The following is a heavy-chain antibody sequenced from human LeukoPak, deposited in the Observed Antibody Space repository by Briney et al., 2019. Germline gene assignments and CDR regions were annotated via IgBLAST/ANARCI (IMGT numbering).Heavy chain of an antibody. V-gene: IGHV1-69*13. Sequence: GASVKVSCKASGGTFSSYALSWVRQAPGQGLEWMGRIIPVFGTTTYAQKFQGRATITADESTTTAYMELRRLTSEDTAMYYCARGLGTRWFFDYWGQGTLVTVSS. D-gene: IGHD1-1*01. CDR3: ARGLGTRWFFDY. CDR2: IIPVFGTT. CDR1: GGTFSSYA. J-gene: IGHJ4*02.